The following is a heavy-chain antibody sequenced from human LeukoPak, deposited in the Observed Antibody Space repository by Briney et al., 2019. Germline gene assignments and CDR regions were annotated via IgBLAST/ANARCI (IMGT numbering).Heavy chain of an antibody. Sequence: HLGGSLRLSCTASEFSVSNNYMSWVRQAPGRGLEWVSVLYSGGRTNYADSVRGRFSISRDNSKNTMYLQMNSLRVEDTAVYYCAKLDILTGYSPYVWGRGTTVTVSS. V-gene: IGHV3-66*04. CDR2: LYSGGRT. CDR1: EFSVSNNY. D-gene: IGHD3-9*01. J-gene: IGHJ6*02. CDR3: AKLDILTGYSPYV.